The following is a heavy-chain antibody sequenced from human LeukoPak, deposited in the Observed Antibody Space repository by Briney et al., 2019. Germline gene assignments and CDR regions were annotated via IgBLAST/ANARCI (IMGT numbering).Heavy chain of an antibody. V-gene: IGHV1-2*02. J-gene: IGHJ3*02. Sequence: ASVRVSCKASGYTFTGYYMHWVRQAPGQGLEWMGWINPNSGGTNYAQKFQGRVTMTRDTSISTAYMELSRLRSDDTAVYYCARDQGDYGDYAGAFDIWGQGTMVTVSS. CDR2: INPNSGGT. CDR1: GYTFTGYY. CDR3: ARDQGDYGDYAGAFDI. D-gene: IGHD4-17*01.